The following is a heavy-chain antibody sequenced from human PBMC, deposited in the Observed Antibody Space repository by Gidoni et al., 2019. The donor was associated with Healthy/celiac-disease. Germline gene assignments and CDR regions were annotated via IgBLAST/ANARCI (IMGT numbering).Heavy chain of an antibody. J-gene: IGHJ4*02. D-gene: IGHD3-10*01. CDR3: AKEPGRGVRGVFDY. CDR1: GFTFSRSA. CDR2: ISGSGGST. V-gene: IGHV3-23*01. Sequence: EVQLLESGGGLVQPGGSLSLSCAASGFTFSRSAMSWVRQATGKGVDGVSAISGSGGSTYYADSVKGRFTISRDNSKNTLYLQMNSLRAEDTAVYYCAKEPGRGVRGVFDYWGQGTLVTVSS.